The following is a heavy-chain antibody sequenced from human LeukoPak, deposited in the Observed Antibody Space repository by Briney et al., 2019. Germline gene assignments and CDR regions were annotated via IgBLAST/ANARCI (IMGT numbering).Heavy chain of an antibody. V-gene: IGHV3-30*18. CDR3: AKGVSSSWSNDAFDI. D-gene: IGHD6-13*01. J-gene: IGHJ3*02. CDR1: GFTFRSYS. CDR2: ISYDGSNK. Sequence: TGGSLRLSCAASGFTFRSYSMSWVRQAPGKGLEWVAVISYDGSNKYYADSVKGRFTISRDNSKNTLYLQMNSLRTEDTAVYYCAKGVSSSWSNDAFDIWGQGTMATVSS.